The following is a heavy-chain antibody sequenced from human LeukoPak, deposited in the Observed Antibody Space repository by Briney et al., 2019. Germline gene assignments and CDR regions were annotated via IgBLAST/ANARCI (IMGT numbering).Heavy chain of an antibody. D-gene: IGHD6-19*01. CDR3: ARDRGSLWQLWLCLDY. CDR2: ISAYNGNT. J-gene: IGHJ4*02. V-gene: IGHV1-18*01. Sequence: ASVKVSCKASGYTFTSYGISWVRQAPGQGLEWMGWISAYNGNTNYAQKLQGRVTMTTDTSTSTAYMELRSLRSDDTAVYYCARDRGSLWQLWLCLDYWGQGTLVTVSS. CDR1: GYTFTSYG.